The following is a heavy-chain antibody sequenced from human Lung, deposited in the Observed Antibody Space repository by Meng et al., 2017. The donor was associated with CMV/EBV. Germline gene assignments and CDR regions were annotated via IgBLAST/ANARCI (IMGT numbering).Heavy chain of an antibody. CDR2: NWYDGTNK. J-gene: IGHJ4*02. V-gene: IGHV3-33*06. Sequence: GESLKISCGTSGFTFSKFAMHWGRQPPGKGLEWVAGNWYDGTNKYYGDFVEGRFTVCKDFSRNTLSLQMNKLRVEDTAVYYCVKDGSRCDTGTCYPFYDFDYXGQGXLVTVSS. D-gene: IGHD2-15*01. CDR3: VKDGSRCDTGTCYPFYDFDY. CDR1: GFTFSKFA.